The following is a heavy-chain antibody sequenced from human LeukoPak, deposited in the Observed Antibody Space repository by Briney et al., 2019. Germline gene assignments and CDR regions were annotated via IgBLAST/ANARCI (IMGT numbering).Heavy chain of an antibody. D-gene: IGHD3-22*01. V-gene: IGHV1-24*01. CDR1: GYTLTELS. Sequence: ASVKVSXKVSGYTLTELSMRWVRQAPGKGLEWMGGFDPEDGETIYAQKFQGRVTMTEDTSTDTAYMELSSLRSEDTAVYYCATDLYYYDSSGYPEATAPVSWGQGTLVTVSS. J-gene: IGHJ4*02. CDR3: ATDLYYYDSSGYPEATAPVS. CDR2: FDPEDGET.